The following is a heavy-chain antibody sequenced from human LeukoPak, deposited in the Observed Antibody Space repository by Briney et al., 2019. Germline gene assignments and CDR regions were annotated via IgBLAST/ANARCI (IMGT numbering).Heavy chain of an antibody. CDR3: TTDLEVGATSLPFDY. CDR2: IKSKTDGGTT. J-gene: IGHJ4*02. V-gene: IGHV3-15*01. Sequence: PGGSLRLSCAASGFTFSNAWMSCVRQAPGKGLEWVGRIKSKTDGGTTDYAAPVKGRFTISRDDSKNTLYLQMNSLKTEDTAVYYCTTDLEVGATSLPFDYWGQGTLVTVSS. D-gene: IGHD1-26*01. CDR1: GFTFSNAW.